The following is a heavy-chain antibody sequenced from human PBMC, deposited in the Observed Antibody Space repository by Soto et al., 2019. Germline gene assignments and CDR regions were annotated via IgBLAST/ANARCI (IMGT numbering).Heavy chain of an antibody. CDR1: GYTFINHG. V-gene: IGHV1-18*04. CDR2: ISGHNGKT. J-gene: IGHJ4*02. Sequence: QVQLVQSGGEVKKPGASVKVSCKASGYTFINHGISWVRQAPGQGLEWMGWISGHNGKTNYAQKFQGRVTMTTDTSTSTAFMELRSLRSDDTAVYCSRESYPLAYFFDYWGQGSLVSVSS. CDR3: SRESYPLAYFFDY.